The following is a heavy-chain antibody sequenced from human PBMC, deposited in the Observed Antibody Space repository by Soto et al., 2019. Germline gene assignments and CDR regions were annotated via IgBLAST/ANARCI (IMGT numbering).Heavy chain of an antibody. V-gene: IGHV4-59*08. CDR2: ISYSGNT. CDR1: GGTISNYY. CDR3: ARLEIRYSSGWYFDY. J-gene: IGHJ4*02. D-gene: IGHD6-19*01. Sequence: PSETLSLTCTVSGGTISNYYWSWIRQPPGKGLEWIGFISYSGNTNYNPSLKSRVTISLDTSKNQFSLRLSSVTAADTAVYYCARLEIRYSSGWYFDYWGQGTLVTVSS.